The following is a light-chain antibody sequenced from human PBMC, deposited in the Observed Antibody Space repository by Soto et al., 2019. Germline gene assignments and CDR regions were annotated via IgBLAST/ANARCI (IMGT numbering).Light chain of an antibody. V-gene: IGLV1-51*01. CDR1: GSNIGRNY. CDR2: DDS. J-gene: IGLJ2*01. Sequence: QSVLTQPASLSAPPGGKVPIPASERGSNIGRNYVSWYRQFPGTAPQLLIYDDSKRHSGVPDRLSGSRYGTSASLAIAGLQPGDEAVYYCGTWDESLGAGVFGGGTKLTVL. CDR3: GTWDESLGAGV.